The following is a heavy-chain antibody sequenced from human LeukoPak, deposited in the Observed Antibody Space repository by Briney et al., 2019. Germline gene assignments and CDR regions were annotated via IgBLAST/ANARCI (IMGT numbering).Heavy chain of an antibody. CDR2: IKPKTDGETT. V-gene: IGHV3-15*07. CDR3: ITPLPYSAQ. CDR1: GFTFSNAY. D-gene: IGHD2-21*01. J-gene: IGHJ4*02. Sequence: GGSLRLSCAASGFTFSNAYMNWVRQAPGRGLEWVSRIKPKTDGETTEYAAPVKGRFSISRDDSKNMLYLQMNSLKTEDTAVYYCITPLPYSAQGGQGTLVTVSS.